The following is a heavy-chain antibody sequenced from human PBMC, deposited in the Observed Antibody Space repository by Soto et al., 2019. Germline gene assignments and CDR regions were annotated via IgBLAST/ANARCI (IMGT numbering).Heavy chain of an antibody. D-gene: IGHD6-13*01. J-gene: IGHJ6*02. V-gene: IGHV3-23*01. CDR2: ISGSGDTT. CDR3: AKDKESSSWANYYYSMDV. Sequence: EVQLLESGGGLVQPGGSLRLSCAGSGFTFSSYAMSWVRQVPGKGLEWVSAISGSGDTTFYADSLKGRFTISSDNSKNTLYLQMNSLTTEDTATYYCAKDKESSSWANYYYSMDVWGQGTTVTVSS. CDR1: GFTFSSYA.